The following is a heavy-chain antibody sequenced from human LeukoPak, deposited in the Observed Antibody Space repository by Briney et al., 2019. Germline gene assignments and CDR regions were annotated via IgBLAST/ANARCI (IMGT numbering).Heavy chain of an antibody. CDR3: ARHYFGLLSLSWFDP. CDR1: GGSISSSSYY. CDR2: IYYSGST. J-gene: IGHJ5*02. Sequence: SETLSLTCTVSGGSISSSSYYWGWIRQPPGKGLEWIGSIYYSGSTYYNPSLKSRVTISVDTSKYQFSLKLSSVTAADTAVYYCARHYFGLLSLSWFDPWGQGTLVTVSS. V-gene: IGHV4-39*01. D-gene: IGHD3-10*01.